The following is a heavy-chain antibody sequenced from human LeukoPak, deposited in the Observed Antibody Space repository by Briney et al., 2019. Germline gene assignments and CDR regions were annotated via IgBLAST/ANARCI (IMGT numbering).Heavy chain of an antibody. D-gene: IGHD2-15*01. CDR3: AKCSGSGGQEY. V-gene: IGHV3-30*18. CDR1: GFTFSSYG. CDR2: ISYDGSNK. Sequence: GRSLRLSCAASGFTFSSYGMHWVRQAPGKGLEWVAVISYDGSNKYYADSVKGRFTISRDNSKNTLYLQMNSLRAEDTAVYYCAKCSGSGGQEYWGQGTLVTVSS. J-gene: IGHJ4*02.